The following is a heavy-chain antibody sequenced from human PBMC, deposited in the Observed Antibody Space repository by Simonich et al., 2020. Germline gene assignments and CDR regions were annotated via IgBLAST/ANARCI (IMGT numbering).Heavy chain of an antibody. Sequence: EVQLVQSGAEVKKPGESLKFSCKGSGYSFTSYWIGWVRQMPGKGLEWMGRTLSGNTVTMNSPALQGQGTIPADKSISTAYLQWSSLKASDTAMYYCVRPDSGYDYFDYWGQGTLVTVSS. J-gene: IGHJ4*02. CDR1: GYSFTSYW. D-gene: IGHD5-12*01. V-gene: IGHV5-51*03. CDR3: VRPDSGYDYFDY. CDR2: TLSGNTVT.